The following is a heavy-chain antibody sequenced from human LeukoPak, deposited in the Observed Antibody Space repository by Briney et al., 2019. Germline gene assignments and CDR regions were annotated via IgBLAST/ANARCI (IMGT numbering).Heavy chain of an antibody. D-gene: IGHD1-26*01. Sequence: GGSLRLSCAASGFTLSRYRMNWVRQAPGKGLEWVANIKQDGSEKYYVDSVKGRFTISRDNAKNSLFLQMNSLRAEDTAVYYCARDTRTFDYWGQGTLVTVSS. J-gene: IGHJ4*02. V-gene: IGHV3-7*01. CDR2: IKQDGSEK. CDR3: ARDTRTFDY. CDR1: GFTLSRYR.